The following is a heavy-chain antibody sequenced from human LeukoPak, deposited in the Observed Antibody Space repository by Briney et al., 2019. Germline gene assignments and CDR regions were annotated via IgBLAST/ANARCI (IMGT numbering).Heavy chain of an antibody. J-gene: IGHJ3*02. CDR1: GGSISSFY. CDR3: ARDKGLPQALDI. V-gene: IGHV4-59*01. Sequence: SETLSLTCTVSGGSISSFYWSWIRQPPGKGLEYIGYISYSETTSYNPSLKSRVTISVDTSKNQFSLKLTSVTAADTAVYYCARDKGLPQALDIWGQGTMVTVSS. D-gene: IGHD5/OR15-5a*01. CDR2: ISYSETT.